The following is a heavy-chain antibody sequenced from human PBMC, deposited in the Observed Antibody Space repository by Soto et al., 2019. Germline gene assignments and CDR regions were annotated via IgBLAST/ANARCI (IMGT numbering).Heavy chain of an antibody. J-gene: IGHJ4*02. D-gene: IGHD2-21*01. Sequence: GESLKISCEGSGYRFANYWIGWVRQMPGKGLEWMGIIYPGDSNTRYSPSFQGQVTISADKSVSTAYLQWNSLKASDTAMYYWARQDGGAAYYFDYWGQGTLVTVSS. CDR3: ARQDGGAAYYFDY. V-gene: IGHV5-51*01. CDR1: GYRFANYW. CDR2: IYPGDSNT.